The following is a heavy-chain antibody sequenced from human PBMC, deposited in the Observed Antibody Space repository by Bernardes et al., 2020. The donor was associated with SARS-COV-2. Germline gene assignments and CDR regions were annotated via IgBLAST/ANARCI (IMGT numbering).Heavy chain of an antibody. CDR3: ARHSSTGILGGGMDV. V-gene: IGHV4-59*08. CDR1: GGSISPYY. D-gene: IGHD3-16*01. CDR2: IYYSGNT. Sequence: SEPLSLICTVSGGSISPYYWNWIRQPPGKGLEWVGSIYYSGNTHYIPSLESRVTISLDMSKSQFSLKLTSVTAADTAVYSWARHSSTGILGGGMDVWGQGTAVTVSS. J-gene: IGHJ6*02.